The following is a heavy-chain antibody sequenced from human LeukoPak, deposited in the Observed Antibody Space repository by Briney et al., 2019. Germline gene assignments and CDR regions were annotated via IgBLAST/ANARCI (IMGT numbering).Heavy chain of an antibody. V-gene: IGHV1-2*02. D-gene: IGHD2-2*01. J-gene: IGHJ5*02. Sequence: GASVKVSCKASGYIFTGYYMYWVRQAPGQGLEWMGWINPNSGGTNYAQKFQGRVTMTRDTSISTAYMELSRLRSDDTAVYYCARDVVRGWFDPWGQGTLVTVSS. CDR1: GYIFTGYY. CDR2: INPNSGGT. CDR3: ARDVVRGWFDP.